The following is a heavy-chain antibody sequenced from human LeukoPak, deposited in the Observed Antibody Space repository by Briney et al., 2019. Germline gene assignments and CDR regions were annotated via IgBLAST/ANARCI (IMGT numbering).Heavy chain of an antibody. Sequence: GGSLRHPCAASGFNFIDYSMNWVREAPGKGLEWISYIGISGGNTKYADSVKGRFTISRDKARNSLYLQMNSLRVEDTAVYYCARDHRYAFDNWGHGTLVTVSS. V-gene: IGHV3-48*01. D-gene: IGHD5-12*01. CDR1: GFNFIDYS. CDR3: ARDHRYAFDN. J-gene: IGHJ4*01. CDR2: IGISGGNT.